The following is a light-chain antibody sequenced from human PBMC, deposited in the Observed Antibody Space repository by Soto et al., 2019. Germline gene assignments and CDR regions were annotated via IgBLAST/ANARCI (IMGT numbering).Light chain of an antibody. Sequence: DIQLTQSPSFLSASVADRVTITCRASQGITSYLAWYQQKPGKAPKLLIYAASTLQSGVPSRFSGSGSGTEFTLTISSLQPEDFATYYCQQINSYPLTFGGGTKVDIK. CDR2: AAS. CDR3: QQINSYPLT. J-gene: IGKJ4*01. CDR1: QGITSY. V-gene: IGKV1-9*01.